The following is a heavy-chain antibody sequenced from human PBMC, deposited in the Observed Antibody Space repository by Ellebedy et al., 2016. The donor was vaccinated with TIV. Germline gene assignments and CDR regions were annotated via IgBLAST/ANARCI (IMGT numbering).Heavy chain of an antibody. CDR2: INPNSGGT. J-gene: IGHJ4*02. CDR3: ARDLITMVRGVTEYYFDY. CDR1: GYTFTGYY. V-gene: IGHV1-2*02. D-gene: IGHD3-10*01. Sequence: ASVKVSCKASGYTFTGYYMHWVRQAPGQGLEWMGWINPNSGGTNYAQKFQGRVTMTRDTSISTAYMELSRLRSDDTAVYYCARDLITMVRGVTEYYFDYWGQGTLVTVSS.